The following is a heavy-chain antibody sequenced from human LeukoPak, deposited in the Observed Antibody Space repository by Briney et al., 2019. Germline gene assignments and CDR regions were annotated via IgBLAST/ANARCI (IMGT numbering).Heavy chain of an antibody. CDR3: ASLPMDSSTGNFGWFNH. J-gene: IGHJ5*02. Sequence: SETLSLTCTDSGGSISSDHWTWIRQPPGKGLEWIAHSSYSGSTNYNPSLKSRVTISLDSSKNQFSLRLRSVTPADTAAYYCASLPMDSSTGNFGWFNHWGQGTLVTVSS. D-gene: IGHD1-7*01. CDR2: SSYSGST. V-gene: IGHV4-59*01. CDR1: GGSISSDH.